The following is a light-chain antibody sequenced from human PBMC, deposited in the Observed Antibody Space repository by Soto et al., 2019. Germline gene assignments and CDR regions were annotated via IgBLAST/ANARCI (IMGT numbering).Light chain of an antibody. CDR1: SSNIGAGYG. CDR2: ANS. V-gene: IGLV1-40*01. CDR3: QSYDSSLSGYV. Sequence: QPVLTQPPSVSGAPGQRVTISCTGSSSNIGAGYGVHWYQQLPGTAPRLLMYANSNRPSGVPDRFSGSKSGTSASLAITGLQAEDEADYYCQSYDSSLSGYVFGTGTKLTVL. J-gene: IGLJ1*01.